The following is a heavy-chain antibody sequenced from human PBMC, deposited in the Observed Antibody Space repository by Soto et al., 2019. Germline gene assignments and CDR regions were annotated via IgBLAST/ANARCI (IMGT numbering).Heavy chain of an antibody. Sequence: GGSLRLSCAASGFTFSSYGMHWVRQAPGKGLEWVAVISYDGSNKYYADSVKGRFTISRDNSKNTLYLQMNSLIAEDTAVYYCAKDQGLYAFDIWGQGTMVTVSS. V-gene: IGHV3-30*18. CDR1: GFTFSSYG. CDR2: ISYDGSNK. CDR3: AKDQGLYAFDI. J-gene: IGHJ3*02.